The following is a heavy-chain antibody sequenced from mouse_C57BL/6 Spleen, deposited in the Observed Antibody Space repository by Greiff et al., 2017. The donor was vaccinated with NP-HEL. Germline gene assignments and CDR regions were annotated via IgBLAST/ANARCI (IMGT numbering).Heavy chain of an antibody. CDR1: GFTFSDYY. CDR2: INYDGSST. Sequence: EVKLMESEGGLVQPGSSMKLSCTASGFTFSDYYMAWVRQVPEKGLEWVANINYDGSSTYYLDSLKSRFIISRDNAKNILYLQMSSLKSEDTATYYCARGTTVVGYWYFDVWGTGTTVTVSS. J-gene: IGHJ1*03. D-gene: IGHD1-1*01. CDR3: ARGTTVVGYWYFDV. V-gene: IGHV5-16*01.